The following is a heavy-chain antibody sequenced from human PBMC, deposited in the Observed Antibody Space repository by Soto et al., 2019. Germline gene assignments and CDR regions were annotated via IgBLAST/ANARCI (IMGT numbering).Heavy chain of an antibody. CDR3: ARDLHGDPYY. D-gene: IGHD4-17*01. CDR1: GYTFTSYG. V-gene: IGHV1-18*01. Sequence: QVQLVQSGAEVKKPGASVKVSCKASGYTFTSYGISWVRQAPGQGLEWMGWISAYNGNTNYAQKLQGRATVTKDPSTRTAYMELRSLGSDDTAVYYCARDLHGDPYYWGQGTLVTVSS. CDR2: ISAYNGNT. J-gene: IGHJ4*02.